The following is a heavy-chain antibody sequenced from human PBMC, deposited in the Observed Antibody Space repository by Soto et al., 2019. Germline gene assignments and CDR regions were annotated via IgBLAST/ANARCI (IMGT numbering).Heavy chain of an antibody. Sequence: QVQLVQSGAEVKKPGASVKVSCKASGYTFSNYGISWMRQGPGQGLEWMGWISGYNGNTHYEEKVQDRIKMTTDTSTSTPYLELRSLRSDDTAVYFCARDPGFGFGYSYAFAIDVWGQGTTVTVSS. CDR3: ARDPGFGFGYSYAFAIDV. CDR2: ISGYNGNT. CDR1: GYTFSNYG. J-gene: IGHJ6*02. V-gene: IGHV1-18*01. D-gene: IGHD5-18*01.